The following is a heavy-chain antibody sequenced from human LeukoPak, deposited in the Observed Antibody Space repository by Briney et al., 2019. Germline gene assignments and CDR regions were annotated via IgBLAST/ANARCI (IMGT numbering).Heavy chain of an antibody. CDR3: AASSRLVGFGP. V-gene: IGHV1-69*06. CDR2: IIPTFGTA. D-gene: IGHD2-2*01. Sequence: GASVKVSCKASGGTFSSYAISWVRQAPGQGLEWMGGIIPTFGTANYAQKFQGRVTITADKSTSTAYMELSSLRSEDTAVYYCAASSRLVGFGPWGQGTLVTVSS. CDR1: GGTFSSYA. J-gene: IGHJ5*02.